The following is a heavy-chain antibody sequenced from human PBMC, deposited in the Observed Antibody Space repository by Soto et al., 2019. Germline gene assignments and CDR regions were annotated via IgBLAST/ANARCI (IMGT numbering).Heavy chain of an antibody. CDR3: ARDQQWLVRFYF. J-gene: IGHJ4*01. CDR2: IWYDGSNK. V-gene: IGHV3-33*01. Sequence: ESGGGVVQPGNSLRLSCAASGFTFSSYGMHWVRQAPGKGLEWVAVIWYDGSNKYYADSVKGRFTISRDNSKNTLYLQMNSLRAEDXXXXXXARDQQWLVRFYF. CDR1: GFTFSSYG. D-gene: IGHD6-19*01.